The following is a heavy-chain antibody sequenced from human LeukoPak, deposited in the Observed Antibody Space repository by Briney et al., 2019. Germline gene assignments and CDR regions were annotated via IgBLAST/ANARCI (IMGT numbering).Heavy chain of an antibody. J-gene: IGHJ4*02. V-gene: IGHV1-18*01. CDR2: ISAYNGNT. D-gene: IGHD1-26*01. Sequence: ASVKVSCKASGYTFTSYVINSERPAPAQGLEWMGWISAYNGNTNYAQKLQGRVTMTTHTSTSTAYMELRSLRSDDTAVYYCARQVWDVGFHYWGQGTLVTVSS. CDR1: GYTFTSYV. CDR3: ARQVWDVGFHY.